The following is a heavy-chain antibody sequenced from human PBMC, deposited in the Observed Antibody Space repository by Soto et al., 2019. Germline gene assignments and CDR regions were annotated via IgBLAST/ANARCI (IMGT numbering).Heavy chain of an antibody. D-gene: IGHD5-12*01. J-gene: IGHJ4*02. Sequence: GGSLRLSCAASGFTFSDYYMSWIRQAPGQGLEWVSYISSSSSYTNYADSEKGRFTISRDNAKNSLYLQMNSLRAEDTAVYYCARVVATTLYFDYWGQGTLVTVSS. CDR2: ISSSSSYT. CDR1: GFTFSDYY. V-gene: IGHV3-11*06. CDR3: ARVVATTLYFDY.